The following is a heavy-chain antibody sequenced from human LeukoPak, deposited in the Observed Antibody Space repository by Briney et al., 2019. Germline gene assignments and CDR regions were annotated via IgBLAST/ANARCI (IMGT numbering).Heavy chain of an antibody. CDR3: ATALQYYDILTGYRLMGMDV. CDR1: GFTFSSYA. D-gene: IGHD3-9*01. Sequence: GGSLRLSCAASGFTFSSYAMSWVRQAPGKGLEWVSAISGSGGSTYYADSVKGRFTISRDNSKNTLYLQMNSLRAEDTAVYYCATALQYYDILTGYRLMGMDVWGQGTTVTVSS. V-gene: IGHV3-23*01. J-gene: IGHJ6*02. CDR2: ISGSGGST.